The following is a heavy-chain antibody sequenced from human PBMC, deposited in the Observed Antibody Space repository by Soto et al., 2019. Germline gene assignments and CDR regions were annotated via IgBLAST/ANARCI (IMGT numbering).Heavy chain of an antibody. CDR3: ARDRQYCSGGSCYWDGHDY. Sequence: QVQLQESGPGLVKPSQTLSLTCTVSGGSISSVVYYWSWIRQHPGKGLEWIGYIYYSGSTYYNPSLKSRVTISVDTSKNQFSLKLSSVTAADTAVYYCARDRQYCSGGSCYWDGHDYWGQGTLVTVSS. D-gene: IGHD2-15*01. J-gene: IGHJ4*02. CDR1: GGSISSVVYY. CDR2: IYYSGST. V-gene: IGHV4-31*03.